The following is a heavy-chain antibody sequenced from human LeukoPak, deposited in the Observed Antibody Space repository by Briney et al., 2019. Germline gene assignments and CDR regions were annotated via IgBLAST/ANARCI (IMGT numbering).Heavy chain of an antibody. CDR2: INPNSGGT. V-gene: IGHV1-2*06. D-gene: IGHD5-12*01. J-gene: IGHJ4*02. Sequence: GASVKVSCKASGYTFTGYYMHWVRQAPGQGLEWMGRINPNSGGTNYAQKFQGRVTMTRDTSISTAYMELSRLRSDDTAVYYCARALIEATTPFDYWGQGTLVTVSS. CDR3: ARALIEATTPFDY. CDR1: GYTFTGYY.